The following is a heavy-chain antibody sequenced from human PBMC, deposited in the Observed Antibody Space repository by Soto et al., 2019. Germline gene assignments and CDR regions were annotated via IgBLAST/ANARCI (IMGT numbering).Heavy chain of an antibody. Sequence: EVQLLESGGGFVPRGGSLGLSCAASGFIFGDSAMPWVRQAPGRGLEWVSATSGSGGKTYYADSVKGRFTISRDSSQNMMSLQMSGLRAEDTAIYYCVKGMNYYYYYMDVWGNGTTVTVSS. V-gene: IGHV3-23*01. CDR1: GFIFGDSA. J-gene: IGHJ6*03. CDR2: TSGSGGKT. CDR3: VKGMNYYYYYMDV.